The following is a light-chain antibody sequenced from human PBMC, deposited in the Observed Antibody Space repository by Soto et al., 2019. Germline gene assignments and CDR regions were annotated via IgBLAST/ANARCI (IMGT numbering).Light chain of an antibody. V-gene: IGKV3-15*01. J-gene: IGKJ4*01. CDR2: DGT. CDR3: QQYDDWPLT. Sequence: EKVMTQSPATLSVSPGERATLSCRASQSVRSNLAWYQQRPGQAPRLVIYDGTIRATGIPARFSGSGSGTDFTLAISSLQSEDSAIYSCQQYDDWPLTFGGGTKVEIK. CDR1: QSVRSN.